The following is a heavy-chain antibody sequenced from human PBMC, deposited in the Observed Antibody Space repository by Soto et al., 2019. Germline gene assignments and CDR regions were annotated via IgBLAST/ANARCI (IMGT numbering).Heavy chain of an antibody. J-gene: IGHJ4*02. V-gene: IGHV4-59*01. CDR3: ARVGGDDLGDPGVFDY. CDR1: GGSIRDYF. CDR2: IYYSGRT. D-gene: IGHD4-17*01. Sequence: SETLSLTCAVSGGSIRDYFWTWIRQPPGKGLEWIGYIYYSGRTNYNPSLKSRVSISVDTSKNHFSLQLRSVTAADTAVYYCARVGGDDLGDPGVFDYGGQGPLVTFSS.